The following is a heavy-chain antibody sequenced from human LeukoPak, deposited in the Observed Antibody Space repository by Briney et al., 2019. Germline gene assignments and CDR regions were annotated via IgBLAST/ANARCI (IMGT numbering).Heavy chain of an antibody. Sequence: SVKVSCKASGGTFSSYAISWVRQAPGQGLEWMGRIIPILGIANYAQKLQGRVTITADKSTSTAYMELSSLRSEDTAVYYCARGTVWNDGKFDYWGQGTLVTVSS. V-gene: IGHV1-69*04. CDR2: IIPILGIA. J-gene: IGHJ4*02. CDR1: GGTFSSYA. CDR3: ARGTVWNDGKFDY. D-gene: IGHD1-1*01.